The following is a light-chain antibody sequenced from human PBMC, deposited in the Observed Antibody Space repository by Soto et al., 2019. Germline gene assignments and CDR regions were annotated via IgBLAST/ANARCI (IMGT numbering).Light chain of an antibody. J-gene: IGKJ2*01. CDR2: GAS. Sequence: ETVMTQSPATLSVSPGERATLSCRASQSVSSNLAWYQQKPGQAPRLLIYGASTRATGIPARFSGSGSGTEFTLTISSLQSEDFAVYYCQQYNNWYTFGQGTKLEIK. V-gene: IGKV3-15*01. CDR3: QQYNNWYT. CDR1: QSVSSN.